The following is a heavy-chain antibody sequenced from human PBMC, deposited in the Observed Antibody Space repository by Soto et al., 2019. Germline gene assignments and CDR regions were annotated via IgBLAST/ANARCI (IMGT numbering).Heavy chain of an antibody. CDR3: ARAAHSSGSERAFDY. V-gene: IGHV1-18*01. CDR2: ISAYNGNT. J-gene: IGHJ4*02. D-gene: IGHD3-10*01. Sequence: GASVTVSCKASGYTFTSYGISWVRPAPGQGLEWMGWISAYNGNTNYAQKLQGRVTMTTDTSTSTAYMELRSLRSDDTAVYYCARAAHSSGSERAFDYWGQGTLVTVSS. CDR1: GYTFTSYG.